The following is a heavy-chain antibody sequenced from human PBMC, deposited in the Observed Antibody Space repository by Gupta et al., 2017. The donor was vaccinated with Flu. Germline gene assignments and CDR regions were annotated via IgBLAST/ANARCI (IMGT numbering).Heavy chain of an antibody. V-gene: IGHV3-21*01. CDR2: ISSSSSYI. D-gene: IGHD5-18*01. Sequence: EVQLVESGGGLVKPGGSVRLSCAASGFTLSSYSMNWVRQAPGKGLEWVSSISSSSSYIDDADSVKGRFTISRDNAKNSLYLQMNSLRAEDTAVYYCARMDDDTAMVDPLDYWGQGTLVTVSS. CDR1: GFTLSSYS. J-gene: IGHJ4*02. CDR3: ARMDDDTAMVDPLDY.